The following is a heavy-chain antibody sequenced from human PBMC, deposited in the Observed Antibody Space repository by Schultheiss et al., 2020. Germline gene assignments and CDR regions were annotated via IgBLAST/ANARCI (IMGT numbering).Heavy chain of an antibody. Sequence: GGSLRLSCAASGFTFSNAWMNWVRQAPGKGLEWVSVIYSGGSTYYADSVTGRFTISRDDSKNTLYLQMNSLRAEDTAVYYCATSAILGVAFDHWGQGTLVTVSS. D-gene: IGHD3-3*01. V-gene: IGHV3-53*01. CDR2: IYSGGST. J-gene: IGHJ4*02. CDR3: ATSAILGVAFDH. CDR1: GFTFSNAW.